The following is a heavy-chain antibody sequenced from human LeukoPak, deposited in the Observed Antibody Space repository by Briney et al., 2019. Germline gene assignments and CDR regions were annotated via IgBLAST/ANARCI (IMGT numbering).Heavy chain of an antibody. Sequence: GGSLRLSCAGSGFTFSTYSMNWVRQAPGKGLEWVSYISSSATIYYSDSVKGRFTISRDNAKNSLYLQMNSLRDEDTAVYYCARQDTSGPWRLYGVHVWGQGTTVTVSS. J-gene: IGHJ6*02. CDR2: ISSSATI. D-gene: IGHD6-25*01. V-gene: IGHV3-48*02. CDR3: ARQDTSGPWRLYGVHV. CDR1: GFTFSTYS.